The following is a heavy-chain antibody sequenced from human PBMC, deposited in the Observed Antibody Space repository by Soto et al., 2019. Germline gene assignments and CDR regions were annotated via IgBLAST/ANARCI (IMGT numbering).Heavy chain of an antibody. J-gene: IGHJ5*02. V-gene: IGHV3-21*04. CDR1: GFTFSSYS. Sequence: AGGSLRLSCAASGFTFSSYSMNWVRQAPGKGLEWVSLISSSSSYIYYADSVKGRFTISRDNAKNSLYLQMNSLRAEDTAVYYCARGIAAAGPRGWFDPWGQGTLVTVSS. CDR2: ISSSSSYI. D-gene: IGHD6-13*01. CDR3: ARGIAAAGPRGWFDP.